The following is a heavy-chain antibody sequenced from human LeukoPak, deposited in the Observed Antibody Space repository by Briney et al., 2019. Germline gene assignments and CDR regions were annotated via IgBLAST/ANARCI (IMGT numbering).Heavy chain of an antibody. CDR2: IYHSGST. D-gene: IGHD3-22*01. Sequence: SQTLSLTCTVSGGSISSGGYYWSWIRQPPGKGLEWIGYIYHSGSTYYNPSLKSRVTISVDRSKNQFSLKLSSVTAADTAVYYCARGRITMIVVSQEGHDAFDIWGQGTMVTVSS. CDR3: ARGRITMIVVSQEGHDAFDI. J-gene: IGHJ3*02. V-gene: IGHV4-30-2*01. CDR1: GGSISSGGYY.